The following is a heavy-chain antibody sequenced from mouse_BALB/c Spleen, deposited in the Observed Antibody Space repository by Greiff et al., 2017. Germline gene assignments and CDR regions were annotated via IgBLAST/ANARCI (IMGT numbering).Heavy chain of an antibody. D-gene: IGHD1-1*01. V-gene: IGHV3-8*02. CDR2: ISYSGST. CDR3: ASITTVVARSYAMDY. CDR1: GDSITSGY. Sequence: VQLKQSGPSLVKPSQTLSLTCSVTGDSITSGYWNWIRKFPGNKLEYMGYISYSGSTYYNPSLKSRISITRDTSKNQYYLQLNSVTTEDTATYYCASITTVVARSYAMDYWGQGTSVTVSS. J-gene: IGHJ4*01.